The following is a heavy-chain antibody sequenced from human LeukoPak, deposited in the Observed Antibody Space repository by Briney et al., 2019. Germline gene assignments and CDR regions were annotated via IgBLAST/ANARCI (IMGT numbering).Heavy chain of an antibody. D-gene: IGHD6-19*01. CDR2: FDPEDGET. CDR3: ASYGAGSSGWYHYHPIDY. J-gene: IGHJ4*02. Sequence: ASVKVSCKVSGYTLTELSMHWVRQAPGKGLEWMGGFDPEDGETIYAQKFQGRVTMTEDTSTDTAYMELSSLRSEDTAVYYCASYGAGSSGWYHYHPIDYWGQGTLVTVSS. CDR1: GYTLTELS. V-gene: IGHV1-24*01.